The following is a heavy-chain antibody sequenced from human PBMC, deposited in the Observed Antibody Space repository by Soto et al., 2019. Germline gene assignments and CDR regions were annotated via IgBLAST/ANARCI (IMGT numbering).Heavy chain of an antibody. V-gene: IGHV3-30*18. CDR3: AKETPLKRRYYDTRGYYYFDY. CDR2: ISFDGSNE. CDR1: GFTLSNYG. D-gene: IGHD3-22*01. J-gene: IGHJ4*02. Sequence: GGSLRLSCAASGFTLSNYGMNWVRQAPGKGLEWVAVISFDGSNEYYADSVKGRFTISRDNSKNTLYLQMNSLGTEDTAVYYCAKETPLKRRYYDTRGYYYFDYWGQGTLVTVSS.